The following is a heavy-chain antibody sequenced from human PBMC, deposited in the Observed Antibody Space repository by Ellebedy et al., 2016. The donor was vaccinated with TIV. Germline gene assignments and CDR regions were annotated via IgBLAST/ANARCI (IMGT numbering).Heavy chain of an antibody. D-gene: IGHD5-12*01. Sequence: GESLKISCAASGFTFSSYSMNWVRQAPGKGLEWVSYITGISSTIYYADSVKGRFTISRDNAKNSLYRQMNSLRDEDTAVYYCARGGYGDYWGQGTLVTVSS. V-gene: IGHV3-48*02. CDR3: ARGGYGDY. J-gene: IGHJ4*02. CDR2: ITGISSTI. CDR1: GFTFSSYS.